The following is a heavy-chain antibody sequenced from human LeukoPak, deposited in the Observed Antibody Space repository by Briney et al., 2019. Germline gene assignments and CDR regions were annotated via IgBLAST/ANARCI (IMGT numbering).Heavy chain of an antibody. D-gene: IGHD4-23*01. J-gene: IGHJ2*01. CDR2: IYYSGYT. Sequence: PSETLSLTCSVSGDSISSGNSYWSWIRQPPGKGLEWIGSIYYSGYTYYNPSLKSRVTMSVDTSKDQFSLKLSSVTAADTAVYYCARGGGYGGIDWYFDLWGRGTLFTVSS. V-gene: IGHV4-30-4*01. CDR1: GDSISSGNSY. CDR3: ARGGGYGGIDWYFDL.